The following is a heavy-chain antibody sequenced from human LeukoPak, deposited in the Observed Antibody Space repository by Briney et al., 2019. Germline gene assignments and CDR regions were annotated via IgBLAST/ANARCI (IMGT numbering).Heavy chain of an antibody. V-gene: IGHV4-34*01. CDR1: VGSFRGYN. J-gene: IGHJ6*03. D-gene: IGHD3-10*01. CDR2: INHSGST. CDR3: ARGYYGSGSHCCHMDV. Sequence: SETLSLTCAVYVGSFRGYNWSWIRQPPRKGPEWIGEINHSGSTNYNSSLKSRVTISVDTSKTQFSLKLSSVTAADTAVYYCARGYYGSGSHCCHMDVWGKGTTITVS.